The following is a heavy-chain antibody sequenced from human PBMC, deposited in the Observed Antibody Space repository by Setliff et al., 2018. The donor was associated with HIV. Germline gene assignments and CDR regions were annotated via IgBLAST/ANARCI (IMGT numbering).Heavy chain of an antibody. CDR3: ARLIHTGLLYFDF. CDR2: IYSSGTT. J-gene: IGHJ4*02. V-gene: IGHV4-31*03. D-gene: IGHD2-8*02. Sequence: PSETLSLTCTVTGGSISSGGFYWTWIRQHPGKGLEWIGYIYSSGTTQYNPSVESRVTMSLDTSRDQFSLNLRSVTAADTAVYFCARLIHTGLLYFDFWGLGTLVTVS. CDR1: GGSISSGGFY.